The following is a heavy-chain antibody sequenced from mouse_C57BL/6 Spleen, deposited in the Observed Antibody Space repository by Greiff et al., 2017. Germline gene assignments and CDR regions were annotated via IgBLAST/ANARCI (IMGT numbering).Heavy chain of an antibody. Sequence: QVQLQQPGAELVMPGASVKLSCKASGYTFTSYWMHWVRQRPGQGLEWIGEIDPSDSYTNYNQKFKGKSTLTVDKSSSTAYMQLSSLTSEDSAVYYCARAYGYYGWCAYWGQGTLVTVSA. D-gene: IGHD2-3*01. CDR2: IDPSDSYT. CDR1: GYTFTSYW. CDR3: ARAYGYYGWCAY. V-gene: IGHV1-69*01. J-gene: IGHJ3*01.